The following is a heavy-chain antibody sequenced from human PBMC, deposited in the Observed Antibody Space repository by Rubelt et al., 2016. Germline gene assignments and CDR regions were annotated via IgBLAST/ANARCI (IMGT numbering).Heavy chain of an antibody. V-gene: IGHV1-3*01. Sequence: VQLVQSGAEVKKPGASVKVSCKASGYTFTSYAMHWVRQAPGQRLEWMGWINAGNGNTKYSQKFQGRVTITRDTSASTAYMELSSLRSEDTAVYYCAGVIWGSGWSNNWFDPWGQGTLVTVSS. CDR1: GYTFTSYA. CDR3: AGVIWGSGWSNNWFDP. D-gene: IGHD6-19*01. J-gene: IGHJ5*02. CDR2: INAGNGNT.